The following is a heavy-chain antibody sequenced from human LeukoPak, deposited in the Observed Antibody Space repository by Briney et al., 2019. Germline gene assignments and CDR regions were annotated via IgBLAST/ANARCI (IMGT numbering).Heavy chain of an antibody. CDR1: GYSFTNYW. Sequence: KRGESLKISCKGSGYSFTNYWINWVRQMPGKGLEWMGRIDPSDSYTNYSPSFQGHVTISADKSISTAYLQWSSLKASDTAMYYCARIDDGFIDYWGQGTLVTVSS. D-gene: IGHD1-1*01. J-gene: IGHJ4*02. CDR2: IDPSDSYT. V-gene: IGHV5-10-1*01. CDR3: ARIDDGFIDY.